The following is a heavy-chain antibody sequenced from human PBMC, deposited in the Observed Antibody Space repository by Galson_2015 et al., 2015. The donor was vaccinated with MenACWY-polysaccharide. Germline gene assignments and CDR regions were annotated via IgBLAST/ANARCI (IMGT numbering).Heavy chain of an antibody. CDR3: AKGIRLRFLEWSTYYFYYGMDV. J-gene: IGHJ6*02. CDR2: ISWNSGSI. V-gene: IGHV3-9*01. Sequence: SLRLSCAASGFTFDDYAMHWVRQAPGKGLEWVSGISWNSGSIGYANSVKGRFTISRDNAKNSLYLQMNSLRAEDTALYYCAKGIRLRFLEWSTYYFYYGMDVWGQGTTVTVSS. CDR1: GFTFDDYA. D-gene: IGHD3-3*01.